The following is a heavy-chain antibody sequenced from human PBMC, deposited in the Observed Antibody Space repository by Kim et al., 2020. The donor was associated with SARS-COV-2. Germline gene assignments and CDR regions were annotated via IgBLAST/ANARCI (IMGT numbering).Heavy chain of an antibody. D-gene: IGHD6-6*01. CDR2: INHSGST. Sequence: SETLSLTCAVYGGSFSGYYWSWIRQPPGKGLEWIGEINHSGSTNYNPSLKSRVTISVDTSKNQFSLKLSSVTAADTAVYYCARAGGAARNRYNWFDPWGQGTLVTVSS. J-gene: IGHJ5*02. V-gene: IGHV4-34*01. CDR1: GGSFSGYY. CDR3: ARAGGAARNRYNWFDP.